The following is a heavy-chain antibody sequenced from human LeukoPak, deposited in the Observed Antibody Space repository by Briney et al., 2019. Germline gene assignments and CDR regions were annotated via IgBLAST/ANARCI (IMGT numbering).Heavy chain of an antibody. D-gene: IGHD1-14*01. J-gene: IGHJ4*02. Sequence: GGSLRLSCAASGFTFSNAWMSWVRQAPGKGLEWLSYISSSTNTIYYADSVKGRFTISRDNAKNSVYLQMTSLRVEDTAVYYCARDPELAPDFDLWGQGTLVTVSS. CDR3: ARDPELAPDFDL. CDR1: GFTFSNAW. V-gene: IGHV3-11*01. CDR2: ISSSTNTI.